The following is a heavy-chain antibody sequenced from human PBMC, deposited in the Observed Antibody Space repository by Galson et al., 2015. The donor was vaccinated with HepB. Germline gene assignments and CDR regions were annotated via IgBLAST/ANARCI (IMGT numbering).Heavy chain of an antibody. CDR1: GFTFSSYG. CDR2: IWYDGSNK. D-gene: IGHD4-17*01. Sequence: SLRLSCAASGFTFSSYGMHWVRQAPGKGLEWVAVIWYDGSNKYYADSVKGRFTISRDNSKNTLYLQMNSLRAEDTAVYYCARDHLMATVTTYVGVIDYWGQGTLVTVSS. V-gene: IGHV3-33*08. J-gene: IGHJ4*02. CDR3: ARDHLMATVTTYVGVIDY.